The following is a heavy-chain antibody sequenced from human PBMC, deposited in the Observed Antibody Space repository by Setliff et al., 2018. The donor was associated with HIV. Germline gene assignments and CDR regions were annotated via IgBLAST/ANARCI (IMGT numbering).Heavy chain of an antibody. CDR3: ARAIPDYGDYYFDY. D-gene: IGHD4-17*01. Sequence: GAAVKVSCKASGGTFSSYAISWVRQAPGQGLEWMGRIIPIFGTANYAQKFQGRVTITADKSTSTAYMELSSLRSEDTAVYYCARAIPDYGDYYFDYWGQGTLVTVSS. J-gene: IGHJ4*02. CDR2: IIPIFGTA. CDR1: GGTFSSYA. V-gene: IGHV1-69*06.